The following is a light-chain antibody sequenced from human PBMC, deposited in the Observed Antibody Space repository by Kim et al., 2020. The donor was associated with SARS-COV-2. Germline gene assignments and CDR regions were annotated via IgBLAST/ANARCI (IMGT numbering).Light chain of an antibody. Sequence: QSVLTQPPSVSGAPGQRVTISCTGSSSNIGAGYDVHWYQQLPGTAPKLLIYVNSNRPSGVPDRFSGSKSGTSASLAITGLQAEDEADYYCQSYDSSLSPYVFGTGTKVTVL. J-gene: IGLJ1*01. V-gene: IGLV1-40*01. CDR1: SSNIGAGYD. CDR2: VNS. CDR3: QSYDSSLSPYV.